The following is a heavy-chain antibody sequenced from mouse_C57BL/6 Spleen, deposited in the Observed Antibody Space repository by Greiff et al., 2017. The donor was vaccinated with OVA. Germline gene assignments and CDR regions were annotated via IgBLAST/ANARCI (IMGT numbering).Heavy chain of an antibody. CDR3: ARSRSNYFDY. CDR1: GYTFTSYW. CDR2: IDPSDSST. J-gene: IGHJ2*01. D-gene: IGHD5-1*01. V-gene: IGHV1-59*01. Sequence: QVQLQQPGAELVRPGTSVKLSCKASGYTFTSYWMHWVKQRPGQGLEWIGVIDPSDSSTNYNQKFKGKATLTVDTSSSTAYMQLSSLTSEDSAVYYCARSRSNYFDYWGHGTTLPVSS.